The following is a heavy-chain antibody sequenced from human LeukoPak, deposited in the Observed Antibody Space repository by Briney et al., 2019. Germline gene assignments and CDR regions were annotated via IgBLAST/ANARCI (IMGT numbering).Heavy chain of an antibody. CDR1: GGSISSYY. CDR2: IYYSGST. Sequence: PSETLSLTCTVSGGSISSYYWSWIQQPPGKALEWIGYIYYSGSTNYNPSLKSRVTISVDTSKNQFSLKLNSVTPEDTAVYYCARDRTLGYCSSTSCYADDAFDIWGQGTMVTVSS. J-gene: IGHJ3*02. D-gene: IGHD2-2*01. V-gene: IGHV4-59*12. CDR3: ARDRTLGYCSSTSCYADDAFDI.